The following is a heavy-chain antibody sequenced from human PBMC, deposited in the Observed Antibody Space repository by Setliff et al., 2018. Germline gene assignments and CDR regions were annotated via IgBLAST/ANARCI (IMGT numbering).Heavy chain of an antibody. CDR1: GGSFSGYY. D-gene: IGHD4-17*01. CDR3: ARYGTEYGDYEIPGDV. J-gene: IGHJ6*04. CDR2: INHSGSS. Sequence: SETLSLTCAVYGGSFSGYYWTWIRQPPGKGLEWIGEINHSGSSNNNPSLKGRVSISVDTSKKQFYLKLTSVTAADTAVYYCARYGTEYGDYEIPGDVWGKGTTVTVSS. V-gene: IGHV4-34*01.